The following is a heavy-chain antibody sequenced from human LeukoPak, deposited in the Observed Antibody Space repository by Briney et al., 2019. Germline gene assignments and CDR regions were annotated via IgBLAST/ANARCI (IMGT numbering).Heavy chain of an antibody. D-gene: IGHD3-3*01. CDR3: AREGGGIYDFWSGTKRYNWFDP. V-gene: IGHV1-2*02. J-gene: IGHJ5*02. CDR2: INPNSGGT. Sequence: ASVKVSCKASGYTFTGYYSHWVRQALGQGLEWMGWINPNSGGTNYAQKFQGRVTMTRDTSTSTVYMELSSLRSEDTAVYYCAREGGGIYDFWSGTKRYNWFDPWGQGTLVTVSS. CDR1: GYTFTGYY.